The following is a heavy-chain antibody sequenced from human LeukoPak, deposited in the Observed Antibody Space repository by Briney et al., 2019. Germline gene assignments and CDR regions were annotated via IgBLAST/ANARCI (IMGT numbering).Heavy chain of an antibody. J-gene: IGHJ5*02. V-gene: IGHV5-51*01. CDR2: IYPGDSDS. CDR3: ARHRGYSSGWFDP. D-gene: IGHD6-19*01. Sequence: GESLKIFCKGSGYSFTSYWIGWVRQVPGEGLEWMGIIYPGDSDSRYSPSFQGQVTISADKSISTAYLQWSSLKASDTAMYYCARHRGYSSGWFDPWGQGTLVPVSS. CDR1: GYSFTSYW.